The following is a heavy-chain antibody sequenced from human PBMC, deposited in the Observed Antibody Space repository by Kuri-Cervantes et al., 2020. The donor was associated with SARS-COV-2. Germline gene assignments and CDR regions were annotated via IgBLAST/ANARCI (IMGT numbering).Heavy chain of an antibody. V-gene: IGHV1-69*13. CDR1: GGTFSSYA. Sequence: SVKVSCKASGGTFSSYAISWVRQAPGQGLEWMGGIIPIFGTANYAQKFQGRVTITADESTSTAYMELSSPRSEDTAVYYCARAYGGPLGWFDPWGQGTLVTVSS. D-gene: IGHD4-17*01. CDR2: IIPIFGTA. J-gene: IGHJ5*02. CDR3: ARAYGGPLGWFDP.